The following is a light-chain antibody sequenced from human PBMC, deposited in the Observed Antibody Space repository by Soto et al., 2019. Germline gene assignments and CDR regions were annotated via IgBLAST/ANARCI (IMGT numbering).Light chain of an antibody. Sequence: DIQMTQSPSSLSASIGDRVNITCRASQSISFYLNWYQQKPGKATKSLIYAGSSLHSGVPSRFSGSGSGTDFALTISSLQDEAFGTYYCQQSYSLPTFGQGTKLEIK. V-gene: IGKV1-39*01. CDR1: QSISFY. J-gene: IGKJ2*01. CDR3: QQSYSLPT. CDR2: AGS.